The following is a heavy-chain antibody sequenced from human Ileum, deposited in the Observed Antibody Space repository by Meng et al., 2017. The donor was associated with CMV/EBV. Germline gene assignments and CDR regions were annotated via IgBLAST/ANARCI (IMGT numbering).Heavy chain of an antibody. Sequence: QGHLVQAGAEVKKPGAYVKVSCKTSGYTFTRYYMHWVRQAPGQGLEWLGWINPRSGDTRYAQNFQGRVTMTRETSIITAYMDLNSLRSDDTAVYYCARGSSMSSNWFDPWGQGTLVTVSS. D-gene: IGHD2-2*01. V-gene: IGHV1-2*02. J-gene: IGHJ5*02. CDR1: GYTFTRYY. CDR2: INPRSGDT. CDR3: ARGSSMSSNWFDP.